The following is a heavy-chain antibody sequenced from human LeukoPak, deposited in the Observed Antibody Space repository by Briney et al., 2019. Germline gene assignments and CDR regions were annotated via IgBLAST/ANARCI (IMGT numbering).Heavy chain of an antibody. J-gene: IGHJ4*02. V-gene: IGHV4-38-2*02. Sequence: SETLSLTCTVSGYSITSGYYWGWIRQPPGKGLEWIGSIYHSGSTYYNPSLKSRVTISVDTSKNQLSLKLSSVTAADTAVYYCARDDVLGYYGSGSYPYWGQGTLVTVSS. CDR3: ARDDVLGYYGSGSYPY. CDR1: GYSITSGYY. D-gene: IGHD3-10*01. CDR2: IYHSGST.